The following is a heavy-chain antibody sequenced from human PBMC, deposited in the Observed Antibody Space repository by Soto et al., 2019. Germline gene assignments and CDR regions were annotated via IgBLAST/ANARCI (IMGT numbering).Heavy chain of an antibody. CDR3: ANDLLFIVVVLAATDY. Sequence: GGSLRLSCAASGVTFSSDAMSWVRQAPGKGLEWGAAISGSGGSTYYADSVKGRFTISRDNSKNTLYLQMNSLRAEDTAVYSSANDLLFIVVVLAATDYWGQGTLVTVSS. CDR2: ISGSGGST. CDR1: GVTFSSDA. V-gene: IGHV3-23*01. J-gene: IGHJ4*02. D-gene: IGHD2-15*01.